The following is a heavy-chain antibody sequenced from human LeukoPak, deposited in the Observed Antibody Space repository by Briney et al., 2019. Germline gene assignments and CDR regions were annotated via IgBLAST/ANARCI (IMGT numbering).Heavy chain of an antibody. V-gene: IGHV3-48*01. Sequence: GGSLRLSCAASGFTFSSYSMNWVRQAPGKGLEWVSYISSSSSIIYYADSVKGRFTISRDNAKNSLYLQMNSLRAEDTAVYYCARGAYDFWSGYLDYWGQGTLVTVSS. J-gene: IGHJ4*02. D-gene: IGHD3-3*01. CDR2: ISSSSSII. CDR1: GFTFSSYS. CDR3: ARGAYDFWSGYLDY.